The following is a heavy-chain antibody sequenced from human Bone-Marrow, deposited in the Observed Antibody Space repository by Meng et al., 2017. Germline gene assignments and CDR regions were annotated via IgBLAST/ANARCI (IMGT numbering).Heavy chain of an antibody. V-gene: IGHV4-4*07. CDR2: IHSSGST. Sequence: SETLSLTCTVSGGSISSYYWSWIRQPAGKGLEWIGRIHSSGSTSYNPSLNSRLTMSLDMSKNQFSLKLASVTAADTAVYYCARGDSVFRGSMYNWFDPWGQGTLVTVSS. CDR3: ARGDSVFRGSMYNWFDP. D-gene: IGHD3-10*01. J-gene: IGHJ5*02. CDR1: GGSISSYY.